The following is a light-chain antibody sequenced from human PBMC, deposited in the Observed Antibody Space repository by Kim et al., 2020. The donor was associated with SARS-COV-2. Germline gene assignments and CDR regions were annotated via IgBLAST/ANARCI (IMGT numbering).Light chain of an antibody. V-gene: IGKV3-11*01. CDR3: LQRHDWPLT. Sequence: SPGENAPPSGRASQRINSDLGWYQQMPGQAPRLLIWDASNRATGTPARFSGSGSGTDFTLTITSLEREDFAVYYCLQRHDWPLTFGGGTKVDIK. J-gene: IGKJ4*01. CDR2: DAS. CDR1: QRINSD.